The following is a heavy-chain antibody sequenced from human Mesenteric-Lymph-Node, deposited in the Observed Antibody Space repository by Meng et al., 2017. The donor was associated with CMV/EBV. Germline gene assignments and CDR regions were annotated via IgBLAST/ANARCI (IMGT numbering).Heavy chain of an antibody. CDR2: ISNDGTKK. Sequence: FKNHALHWVRQVPGKGLEWVAVISNDGTKKFFADSVKGRFTISRDDSKNIMFLQMNSLRGEDTALYYCAREADVLPFLEWPAHYFDYWGQGTLVTVSS. V-gene: IGHV3-30-3*01. CDR1: FKNHA. J-gene: IGHJ4*02. D-gene: IGHD3-3*01. CDR3: AREADVLPFLEWPAHYFDY.